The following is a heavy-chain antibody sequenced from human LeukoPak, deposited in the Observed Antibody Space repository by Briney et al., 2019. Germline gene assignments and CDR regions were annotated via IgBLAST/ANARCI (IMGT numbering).Heavy chain of an antibody. CDR3: VKAYESITIVRGADFFFDY. Sequence: PGGSLRLSCAASGFTFSSYWMHWVRQAPGKGLEWVSPISSSSSYIYYADSVKGRFTISRDNSKNTLYLQMNSLRAEDTAVYYCVKAYESITIVRGADFFFDYWGQGTLVTVSS. CDR2: ISSSSSYI. V-gene: IGHV3-21*04. J-gene: IGHJ4*02. CDR1: GFTFSSYW. D-gene: IGHD3-10*01.